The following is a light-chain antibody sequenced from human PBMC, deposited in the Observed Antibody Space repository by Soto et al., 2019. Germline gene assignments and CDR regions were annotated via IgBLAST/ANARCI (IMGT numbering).Light chain of an antibody. CDR2: DAS. V-gene: IGKV3-15*01. Sequence: DIVMTQFPATLSVSPGETATLSCRASQSVSSNLAWYQQKPGQAPRLLISDASTRAAGLPARFSGSGSGTEFTLTISSLQSEDFAVYFCQQSINWPKTFGQGTKVE. CDR3: QQSINWPKT. CDR1: QSVSSN. J-gene: IGKJ1*01.